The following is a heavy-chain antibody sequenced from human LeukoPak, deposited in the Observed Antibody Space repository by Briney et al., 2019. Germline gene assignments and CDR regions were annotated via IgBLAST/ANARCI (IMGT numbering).Heavy chain of an antibody. J-gene: IGHJ5*02. CDR1: GASISSSNYY. D-gene: IGHD6-19*01. CDR3: ARPLVPARAGRVGTGFDP. Sequence: PSETLSLTCAVSGASISSSNYYWGWVRQSPGKGLEWIGNIYSSGNTYYNASLKSRVTMYIDTSKNQFSLKLSSVTAADTAVYYCARPLVPARAGRVGTGFDPWGQGTLVTVSS. V-gene: IGHV4-39*01. CDR2: IYSSGNT.